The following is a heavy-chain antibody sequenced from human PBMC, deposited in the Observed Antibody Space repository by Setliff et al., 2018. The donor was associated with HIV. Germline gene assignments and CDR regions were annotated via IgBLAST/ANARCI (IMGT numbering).Heavy chain of an antibody. V-gene: IGHV5-51*01. J-gene: IGHJ3*02. CDR1: GDKFSNYW. CDR2: IYPDDSDT. Sequence: GESLKISCKDSGDKFSNYWFGWVRQMPGKGLEWIGVIYPDDSDTRYSPSFKGQVTISADKSITTAYLQWSSLRASDTAMYYCAKGGGLSFRYHDWFVKIWGQGTLVTVSS. D-gene: IGHD3-9*01. CDR3: AKGGGLSFRYHDWFVKI.